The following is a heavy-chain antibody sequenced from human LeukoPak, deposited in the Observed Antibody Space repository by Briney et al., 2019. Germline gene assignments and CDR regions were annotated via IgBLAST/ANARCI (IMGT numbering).Heavy chain of an antibody. CDR2: IDTGTSTI. CDR3: ARYYYDSSGYYYFDY. J-gene: IGHJ4*02. V-gene: IGHV3-48*01. D-gene: IGHD3-22*01. Sequence: QPGGSLRLSCAASGFTFSTYSMNWVRQAPGKGLEWVSYIDTGTSTIYYADSVKGRFTISKDNAKNSLYLQMNSLRAEDTAVYYCARYYYDSSGYYYFDYWGQGTLVTVSS. CDR1: GFTFSTYS.